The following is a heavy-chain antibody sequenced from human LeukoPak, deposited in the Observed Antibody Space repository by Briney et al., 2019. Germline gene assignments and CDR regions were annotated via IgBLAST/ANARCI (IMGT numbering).Heavy chain of an antibody. CDR1: GFTFSSYA. D-gene: IGHD5-18*01. Sequence: GGSLRLSCSASGFTFSSYAMHWVRQAPGKGLEYVSVISSNGGSTYYADSVKGRFTISRDNPKNTLYLQMSSLRAEDTAVYYCVKENTAMVFVYWGQGTLVTVSS. J-gene: IGHJ4*02. CDR2: ISSNGGST. CDR3: VKENTAMVFVY. V-gene: IGHV3-64D*06.